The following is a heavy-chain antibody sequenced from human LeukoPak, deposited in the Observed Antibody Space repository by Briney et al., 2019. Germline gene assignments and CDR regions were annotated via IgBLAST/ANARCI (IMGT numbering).Heavy chain of an antibody. D-gene: IGHD3-22*01. V-gene: IGHV3-74*01. Sequence: GGSLRLSCAASRFTFRSYWMHWVRQAPGKGLVWVSRINSDGSSTTYADSVKGRFTISRDNAKNTLYLQMNSLRAEDTAAYYCARSMIVVLMPDAFDIWGQGTMVTVSS. CDR1: RFTFRSYW. J-gene: IGHJ3*02. CDR3: ARSMIVVLMPDAFDI. CDR2: INSDGSST.